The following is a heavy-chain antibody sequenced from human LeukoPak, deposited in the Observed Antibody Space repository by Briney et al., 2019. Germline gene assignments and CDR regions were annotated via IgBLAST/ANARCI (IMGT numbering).Heavy chain of an antibody. Sequence: PSETLSLTCTVSGGSISSGGYYWSWIRQHPGKGLEWIGYIYYSGSTYYNPSLKSRVTISVDTSKNQFSLKLSSVTAADTAVYYCARLAARGIYYYYGMDVWGQGTTVTVSS. J-gene: IGHJ6*02. V-gene: IGHV4-31*03. D-gene: IGHD6-6*01. CDR1: GGSISSGGYY. CDR3: ARLAARGIYYYYGMDV. CDR2: IYYSGST.